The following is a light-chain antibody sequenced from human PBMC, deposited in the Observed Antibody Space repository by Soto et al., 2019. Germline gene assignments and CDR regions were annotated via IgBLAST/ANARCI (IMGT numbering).Light chain of an antibody. CDR1: QSVSSN. V-gene: IGKV3-15*01. CDR3: QQYNNWPLT. Sequence: EIVMTQSPATLSVSPGERVTLSCRASQSVSSNLAWYQQKPGQAPRLLIYGASTRATGIPARFSGSGSGTEFTLTISSLQYEDFAVYYCQQYNNWPLTFGGGTKVEIK. CDR2: GAS. J-gene: IGKJ4*01.